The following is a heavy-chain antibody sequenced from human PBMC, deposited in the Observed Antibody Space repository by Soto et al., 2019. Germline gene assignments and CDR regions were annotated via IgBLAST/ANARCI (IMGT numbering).Heavy chain of an antibody. CDR3: ARQPTPINYDFWSGYYPSWFDP. CDR1: GGSISSSSYY. J-gene: IGHJ5*02. V-gene: IGHV4-39*01. Sequence: TSETLSLTCTVSGGSISSSSYYWGWIRQPPGKGLEWIGSIYYSGSTYYNPSLKSRVTISVDTSKNQFSLKLSSVTAADTAVYYCARQPTPINYDFWSGYYPSWFDPWGQGTLVTVSS. CDR2: IYYSGST. D-gene: IGHD3-3*01.